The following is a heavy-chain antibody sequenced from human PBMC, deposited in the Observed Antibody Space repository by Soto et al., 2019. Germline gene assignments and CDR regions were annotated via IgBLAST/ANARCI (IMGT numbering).Heavy chain of an antibody. CDR2: IKKDGSEK. V-gene: IGHV3-7*01. CDR1: GFSFSTYW. Sequence: GGSLRLSCAASGFSFSTYWMNWVRQAPGKGLEWLAIIKKDGSEKLYVDSVKGRFTISRDNARNSLYLEMNSLRAEDTAVYFCVAGSGWLPDFWGQGTLVTVSS. J-gene: IGHJ4*02. D-gene: IGHD6-19*01. CDR3: VAGSGWLPDF.